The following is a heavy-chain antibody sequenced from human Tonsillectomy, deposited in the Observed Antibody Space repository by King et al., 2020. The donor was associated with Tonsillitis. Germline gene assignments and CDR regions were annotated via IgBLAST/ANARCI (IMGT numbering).Heavy chain of an antibody. D-gene: IGHD5-18*01. CDR1: GGSISSGDYS. V-gene: IGHV4-30-2*01. CDR2: IYHSGNT. Sequence: QLQESGSGLVKPSQTLSLTCAVSGGSISSGDYSWSWIRQPPGKGLEWIGYIYHSGNTYYNTSLKSRLTISVDRSKNQFSLRLSSVTAADTAVYYCAKAWDTAMLNWYFDLWGSGTLVTVSA. CDR3: AKAWDTAMLNWYFDL. J-gene: IGHJ2*01.